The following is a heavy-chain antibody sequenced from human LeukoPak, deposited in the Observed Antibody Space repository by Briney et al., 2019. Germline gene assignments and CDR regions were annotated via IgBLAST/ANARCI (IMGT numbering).Heavy chain of an antibody. D-gene: IGHD3-3*01. Sequence: GGSLRLSCAASGFTFSSYEMNWVRQAPGKGLEWVSYISSSGSTIYYADSVKGRFTISRDNAKNSLYLQMNSLRAEDTAVYYCAREASNDTPYYDFWSGYYRPAGYWGQGTLVTVSS. CDR1: GFTFSSYE. V-gene: IGHV3-48*03. CDR3: AREASNDTPYYDFWSGYYRPAGY. J-gene: IGHJ4*02. CDR2: ISSSGSTI.